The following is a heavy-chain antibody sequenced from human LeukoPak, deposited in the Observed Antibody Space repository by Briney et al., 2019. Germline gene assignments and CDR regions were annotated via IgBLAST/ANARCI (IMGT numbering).Heavy chain of an antibody. CDR1: GGSISSYY. J-gene: IGHJ2*01. Sequence: PSETLSLTCTVSGGSISSYYWSWLRQPPGKGLEWIGYIYYSGSTNYNPSLKSRVTISVDTSKNQFSLKLSSVTAADTAVYYCASGPEDYDSSGYYNWYFDLWGRGTLVTVSS. CDR3: ASGPEDYDSSGYYNWYFDL. D-gene: IGHD3-22*01. CDR2: IYYSGST. V-gene: IGHV4-59*01.